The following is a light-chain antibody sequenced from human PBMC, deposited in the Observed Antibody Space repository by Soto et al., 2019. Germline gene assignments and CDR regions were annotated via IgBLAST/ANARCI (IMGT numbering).Light chain of an antibody. CDR1: SSNIGAGYD. Sequence: QSVLTQPPSVSGPPGQRVTISCTGSSSNIGAGYDVHWYQQLPGTAPKLLIYGNSNRPSGVPDRFSGSKSGTSASLAITGLRAEDGAVYSGQSYDSSRGVYVLGTGTKVTAL. CDR2: GNS. CDR3: QSYDSSRGVYV. J-gene: IGLJ1*01. V-gene: IGLV1-40*01.